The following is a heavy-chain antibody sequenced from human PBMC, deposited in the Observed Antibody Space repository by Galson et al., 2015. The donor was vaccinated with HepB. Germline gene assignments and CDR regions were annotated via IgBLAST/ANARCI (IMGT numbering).Heavy chain of an antibody. CDR2: INPSGGST. V-gene: IGHV1-46*01. CDR3: ARAIEQWLDDY. Sequence: SVKVSCKASGYTFTNYYMHWVRQAPGQGLEWMGIINPSGGSTSYAQKFQGRVTMTRDTSTSTVYMELSSLRSEDTAVYYCARAIEQWLDDYWGQGTLVTVSS. D-gene: IGHD6-19*01. CDR1: GYTFTNYY. J-gene: IGHJ4*02.